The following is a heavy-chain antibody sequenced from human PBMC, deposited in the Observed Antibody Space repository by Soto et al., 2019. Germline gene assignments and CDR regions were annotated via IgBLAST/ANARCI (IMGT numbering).Heavy chain of an antibody. CDR2: IIPIFGTA. J-gene: IGHJ3*02. V-gene: IGHV1-69*13. CDR3: ARGEGYCSGGSCYSHAFDI. Sequence: ASVKVSCKASGGTFSSYAISWVRQAPGQGLEWMGGIIPIFGTANYAQKFQGRVTITADESTSTAYMELSSLRSEDTAVYYCARGEGYCSGGSCYSHAFDIWGQGTMVTVSS. D-gene: IGHD2-15*01. CDR1: GGTFSSYA.